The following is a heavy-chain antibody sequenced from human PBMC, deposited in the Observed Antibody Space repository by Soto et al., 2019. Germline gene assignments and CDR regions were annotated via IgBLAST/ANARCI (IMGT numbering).Heavy chain of an antibody. CDR1: GFTFSNAW. V-gene: IGHV3-15*01. D-gene: IGHD3-16*02. CDR2: IKSKADGGTT. Sequence: RRLSCAASGFTFSNAWMSWVRQAPGKGLEWVGRIKSKADGGTTDYAAPVKGRFTISRDDSKNTLYLQMNSLKTEDTAMYYCTTAPYIWGSYLSNYWGQGTLVTVSS. J-gene: IGHJ4*02. CDR3: TTAPYIWGSYLSNY.